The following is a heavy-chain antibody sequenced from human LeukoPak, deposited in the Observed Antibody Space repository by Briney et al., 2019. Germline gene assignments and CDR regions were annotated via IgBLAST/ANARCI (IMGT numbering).Heavy chain of an antibody. CDR2: ISGSGGST. CDR1: GFTFSSYA. Sequence: PGGSLRLSCAASGFTFSSYAMSWVRQAPGKGLEWVSAISGSGGSTYYADSVKGRFTISRDNSKNTLYLQMNSLRAEDTAVYYCAKTRGYYDFWSCYYEIDYWGQGTLVTVSS. J-gene: IGHJ4*02. D-gene: IGHD3-3*01. V-gene: IGHV3-23*01. CDR3: AKTRGYYDFWSCYYEIDY.